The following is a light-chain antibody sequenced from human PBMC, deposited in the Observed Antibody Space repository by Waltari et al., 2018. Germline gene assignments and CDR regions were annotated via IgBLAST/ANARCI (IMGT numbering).Light chain of an antibody. CDR1: QSVSSN. CDR2: GAS. Sequence: IVMTQAPANLSVSPGERATLCCRASQSVSSNLAGYQQKPGQAPKLLIYGASTRATGIPARFSGSGSGTEFTLTISSLQSEDFAVYYCQQYNNRPPDTFGQGTKLEIK. CDR3: QQYNNRPPDT. J-gene: IGKJ2*01. V-gene: IGKV3-15*01.